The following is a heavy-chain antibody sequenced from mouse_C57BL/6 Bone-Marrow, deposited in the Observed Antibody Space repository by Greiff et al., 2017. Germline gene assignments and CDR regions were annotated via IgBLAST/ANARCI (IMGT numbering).Heavy chain of an antibody. CDR3: ARQSKCAMGY. CDR1: GFTFSDYY. Sequence: EVQGVESGGGLVQPGGSLKLSCAASGFTFSDYYMYWVRQTPEKRLEWVAYISNGGGSTYYPDTVKGRFTISRDNAKNTLYLQMSRLKSEDTAMYYCARQSKCAMGYWGQGASVTVAS. V-gene: IGHV5-12*01. J-gene: IGHJ4*01. D-gene: IGHD1-3*01. CDR2: ISNGGGST.